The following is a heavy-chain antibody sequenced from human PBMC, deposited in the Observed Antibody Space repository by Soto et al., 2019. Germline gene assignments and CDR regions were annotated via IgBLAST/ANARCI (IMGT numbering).Heavy chain of an antibody. CDR1: GYTFTSYT. V-gene: IGHV1-18*01. CDR3: ARMAGALGHWFDP. J-gene: IGHJ5*02. D-gene: IGHD1-26*01. CDR2: ISPYNGNT. Sequence: QVQLVQSGAEVKEPGASVKVSCKASGYTFTSYTISWVRQAPGQGLEWMGRISPYNGNTNYAQKLQGRVTMTTDPSTSIAYTELTSLRSDDTAVCSCARMAGALGHWFDPWCQGTRVTVSS.